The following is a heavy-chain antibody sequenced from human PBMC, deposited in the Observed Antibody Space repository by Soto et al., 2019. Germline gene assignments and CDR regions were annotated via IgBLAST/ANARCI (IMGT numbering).Heavy chain of an antibody. J-gene: IGHJ5*02. Sequence: PVGSLRLSCAASGFTFSDYYMSWIRQAPGKGLEWVSYISSSGSTIYYADSVKGRFTISRDNAKNSLYLQMNSLRAEDTAVYYCARDSYGLKVYRWFDPWGQGTLVTVSS. CDR3: ARDSYGLKVYRWFDP. CDR1: GFTFSDYY. CDR2: ISSSGSTI. V-gene: IGHV3-11*01. D-gene: IGHD5-18*01.